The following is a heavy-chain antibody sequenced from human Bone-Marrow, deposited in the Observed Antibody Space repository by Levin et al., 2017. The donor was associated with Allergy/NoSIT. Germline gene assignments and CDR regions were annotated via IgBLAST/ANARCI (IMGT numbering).Heavy chain of an antibody. J-gene: IGHJ4*02. D-gene: IGHD3-16*01. CDR1: GDSITDSSYY. CDR3: ARHITEWRRGGWFGGDFDY. CDR2: IHYSGST. V-gene: IGHV4-39*01. Sequence: SQTLSLPCTVSGDSITDSSYYWGWIRQPPGKGLEWIGSIHYSGSTYYNPSLKSRVTISVDASKNQFSLTVNSVTAADTAVDYCARHITEWRRGGWFGGDFDYWGQATLVTVSS.